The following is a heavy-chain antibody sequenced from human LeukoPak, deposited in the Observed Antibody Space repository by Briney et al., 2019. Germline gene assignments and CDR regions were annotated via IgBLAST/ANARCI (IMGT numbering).Heavy chain of an antibody. J-gene: IGHJ4*02. D-gene: IGHD3-22*01. CDR3: AGGITMIVVVTSFDY. CDR2: IYYSGST. CDR1: GGSFSGYY. Sequence: SETLSLTCAVYGGSFSGYYWGRIRQPPGKGLEWIGSIYYSGSTYYNPSLKSRVTISVDTSKNQFSLKLSSVTAADTAVYYCAGGITMIVVVTSFDYWGQGTLVTVSS. V-gene: IGHV4-34*01.